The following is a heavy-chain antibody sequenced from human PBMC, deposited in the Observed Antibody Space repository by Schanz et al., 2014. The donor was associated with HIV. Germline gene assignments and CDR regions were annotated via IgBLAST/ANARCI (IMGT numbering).Heavy chain of an antibody. J-gene: IGHJ4*02. Sequence: VQLVESGGGVVQPGRSLRLSCVASGFSFDSFGMHWVRQAPGKGLEWVSSITESGGRTYYADSVNGRFTISRDNSKNTLYLQMTTLRTEDTAVYYCAKPEYDSSGNSQSHFDYWGQGTLVTVSS. V-gene: IGHV3-23*04. CDR1: GFSFDSFG. D-gene: IGHD3-22*01. CDR2: ITESGGRT. CDR3: AKPEYDSSGNSQSHFDY.